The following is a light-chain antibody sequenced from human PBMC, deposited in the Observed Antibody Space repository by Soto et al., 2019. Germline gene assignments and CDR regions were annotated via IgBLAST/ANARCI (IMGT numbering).Light chain of an antibody. CDR1: SSGVGSYQL. J-gene: IGLJ2*01. V-gene: IGLV2-23*01. CDR3: CSYAGSSTLEVA. Sequence: QSGLTQPASVSGSPGQSITISCTGTSSGVGSYQLVSWYPQHPGKAPKLMIYEGSKRHSGVSNRFSGSKSGNTAYLTISGLQAEDEADYYCCSYAGSSTLEVAFGGGTKPTVL. CDR2: EGS.